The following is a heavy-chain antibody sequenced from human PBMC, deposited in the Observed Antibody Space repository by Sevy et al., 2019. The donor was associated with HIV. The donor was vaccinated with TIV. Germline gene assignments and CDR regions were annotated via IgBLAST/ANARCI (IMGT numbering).Heavy chain of an antibody. Sequence: GGSLRLSCAASGFTFSSYAMSWVRQAPGKGLEWVSAISGSGGSTYYADSVKGRFTISRDNSKNTLYLQMNSLRAEDTAIYYCATRIAAAATPFDYWGQGTLVTVSS. CDR3: ATRIAAAATPFDY. CDR2: ISGSGGST. D-gene: IGHD6-13*01. V-gene: IGHV3-23*01. J-gene: IGHJ4*02. CDR1: GFTFSSYA.